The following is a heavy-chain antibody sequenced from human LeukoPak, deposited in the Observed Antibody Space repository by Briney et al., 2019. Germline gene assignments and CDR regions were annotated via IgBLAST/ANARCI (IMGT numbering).Heavy chain of an antibody. CDR3: ARWPRGPTADYFDY. CDR2: ILPGDSGT. CDR1: GYTFTNYW. J-gene: IGHJ4*02. V-gene: IGHV5-51*01. D-gene: IGHD2-2*01. Sequence: GESLKISCQASGYTFTNYWIGWVRQMPGKGLEWMGIILPGDSGTRYSPSSRGQVTISADKSITTANLQWSSPKASDTAIYYCARWPRGPTADYFDYWGRGTLVTVSS.